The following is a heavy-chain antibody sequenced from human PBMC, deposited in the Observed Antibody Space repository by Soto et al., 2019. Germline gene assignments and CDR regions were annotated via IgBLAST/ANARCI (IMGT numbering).Heavy chain of an antibody. J-gene: IGHJ4*02. CDR2: ASYDGNET. CDR3: VRDSAWPLLTFDS. CDR1: GFDFRRYG. D-gene: IGHD1-26*01. V-gene: IGHV3-30*03. Sequence: QVQLVESGGGVVQPGRSLRLACAASGFDFRRYGIHWVRQAPGRGLEWVAAASYDGNETYYADSAQGRFTVSKEISKNTVFLQMNALRDEDTALDFGVRDSAWPLLTFDSWGQGTLCTVAS.